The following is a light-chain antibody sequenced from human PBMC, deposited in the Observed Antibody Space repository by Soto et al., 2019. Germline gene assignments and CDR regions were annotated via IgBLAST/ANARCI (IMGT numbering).Light chain of an antibody. CDR1: SSDVGGYNY. J-gene: IGLJ3*02. CDR2: DVS. CDR3: CSYAGNSLWV. V-gene: IGLV2-11*01. Sequence: QSVLTQPRSVSASPGQSVTISCTGTSSDVGGYNYVSWYQQHPGKAPKLMIYDVSKWPSGVPDRFSGSKSGNTASLTISGLQAEDEADYYCCSYAGNSLWVFGGGTKLTVL.